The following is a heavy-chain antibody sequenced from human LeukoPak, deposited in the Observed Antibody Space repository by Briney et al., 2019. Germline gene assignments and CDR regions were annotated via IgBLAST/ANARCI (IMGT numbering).Heavy chain of an antibody. Sequence: GGSLRLSCGASGFTFSSHSMNWVRQAPGKGLEWVSAIGSSSTSIYYADSVRGRFTVSRDNAKNSLYLQMNSLRAEDTAVCYCARESQEAFDYWGQGTLVTVSS. J-gene: IGHJ4*02. CDR1: GFTFSSHS. CDR2: IGSSSTSI. CDR3: ARESQEAFDY. V-gene: IGHV3-21*01.